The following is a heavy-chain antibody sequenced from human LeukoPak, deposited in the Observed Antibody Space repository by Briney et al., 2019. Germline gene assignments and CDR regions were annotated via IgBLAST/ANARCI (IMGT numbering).Heavy chain of an antibody. CDR3: ARDNRPDYSNYGSWFDP. D-gene: IGHD4-11*01. CDR2: IETSGST. CDR1: GASISSGGYF. V-gene: IGHV4-61*02. Sequence: SETLSLTCTVSGASISSGGYFWSWIRQPAGKGVEWIGRIETSGSTNYNPSLKSRVTISVDTSKNQFSLKLRSVTAADTAVYYCARDNRPDYSNYGSWFDPWGQGTLVTVSS. J-gene: IGHJ5*02.